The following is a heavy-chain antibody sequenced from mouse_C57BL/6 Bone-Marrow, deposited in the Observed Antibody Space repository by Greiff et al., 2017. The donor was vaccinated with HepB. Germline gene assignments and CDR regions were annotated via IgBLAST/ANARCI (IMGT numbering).Heavy chain of an antibody. CDR3: ARGDSNYVHWYFDV. CDR2: IYPGSDST. Sequence: QVQLQQPGAELVKPGASVKMSCKASGYTFTSYWITWVKQRPGQGLEWIGDIYPGSDSTNYNEKFKSKATLTVDTSSSTAYMQLSSLTSEDSAVYYCARGDSNYVHWYFDVWGTGTTVTVSS. J-gene: IGHJ1*03. V-gene: IGHV1-55*01. CDR1: GYTFTSYW. D-gene: IGHD2-5*01.